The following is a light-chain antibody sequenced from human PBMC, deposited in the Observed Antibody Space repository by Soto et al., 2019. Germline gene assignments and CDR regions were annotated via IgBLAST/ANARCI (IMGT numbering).Light chain of an antibody. J-gene: IGKJ1*01. CDR1: QSISSW. CDR2: DDS. CDR3: QQYNSYWT. Sequence: DIQMTQSPSTLSASVGDRVTITCRASQSISSWLAWYQQKPGKAPKLLIYDDSSLESGVPSRFSGSGSRTEFTLTISSLQPDYFATYYCQQYNSYWTFGQGTKVEIK. V-gene: IGKV1-5*01.